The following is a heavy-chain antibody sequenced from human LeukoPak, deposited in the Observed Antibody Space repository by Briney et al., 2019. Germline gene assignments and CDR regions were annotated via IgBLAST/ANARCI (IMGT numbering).Heavy chain of an antibody. CDR1: GGSISSGDYY. Sequence: HPSETLSLTCTVSGGSISSGDYYWSWIRQPPGKGLEWIGYIYYSGSTYYNPSLKSRVTISVDTSKNQFSLKLSSVTAADTAVYYCARDQGGPVNSRGFDYWGQGTLVTVSS. D-gene: IGHD6-13*01. V-gene: IGHV4-30-4*02. J-gene: IGHJ4*02. CDR2: IYYSGST. CDR3: ARDQGGPVNSRGFDY.